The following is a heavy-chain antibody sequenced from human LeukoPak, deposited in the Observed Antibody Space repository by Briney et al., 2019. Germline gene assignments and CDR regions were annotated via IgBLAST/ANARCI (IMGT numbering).Heavy chain of an antibody. CDR3: ARELRNIGEYYFDY. Sequence: PSETLSLTCSVDTVNHYHWNWVRQSVGTGLEWIGRVHTTSGNTFANPSLWGRVTVSIDTTKNEFLLQLTSMTAADTAVYHCARELRNIGEYYFDYWGQGVPVTVSS. CDR2: VHTTSGNT. CDR1: DTVNHYH. V-gene: IGHV4-4*07. J-gene: IGHJ4*02. D-gene: IGHD1-14*01.